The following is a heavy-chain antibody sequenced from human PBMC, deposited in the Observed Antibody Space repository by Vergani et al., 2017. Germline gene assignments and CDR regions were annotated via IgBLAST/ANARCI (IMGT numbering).Heavy chain of an antibody. D-gene: IGHD5-12*01. J-gene: IGHJ4*02. CDR1: EYSFGNYW. CDR2: IYPADSDT. CDR3: ARPTNYTDS. V-gene: IGHV5-51*03. Sequence: EVELVQSGPEMRKPGESLKISCKGSEYSFGNYWIGWVRQMPGKSLEWMGIIYPADSDTRYSPSFQGQVTISADKSISTAFLQWDSLKASDTALSYCARPTNYTDSWGQGTLVTVSS.